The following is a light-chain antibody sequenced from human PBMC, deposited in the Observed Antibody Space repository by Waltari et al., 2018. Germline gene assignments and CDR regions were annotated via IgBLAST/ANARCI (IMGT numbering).Light chain of an antibody. CDR1: SIGTKT. J-gene: IGLJ1*01. Sequence: SYVLTQPPSLSVALGKTARIPCGGNSIGTKTVHWYQHKPGQAPVLLIYSDTDRPSGIPGLFTGSKSGTTATLTISAVEAGDEADYYCQVWDGSTDHYVFGSGTKVTV. CDR3: QVWDGSTDHYV. V-gene: IGLV3-21*04. CDR2: SDT.